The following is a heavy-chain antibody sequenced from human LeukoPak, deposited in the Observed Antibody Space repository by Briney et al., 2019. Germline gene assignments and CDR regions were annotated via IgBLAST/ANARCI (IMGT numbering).Heavy chain of an antibody. CDR2: ISYDGSNK. D-gene: IGHD2-2*01. CDR3: AKDRVVGPAAMPFDY. CDR1: GFTFSSYG. J-gene: IGHJ4*02. Sequence: GGSLRLSCAASGFTFSSYGMHWVRQAPGKGLEWVAVISYDGSNKYYADSVKGRFTISRDNSKNTLYLQMNSLRAEDTAVYYCAKDRVVGPAAMPFDYWGQGTLVTVSS. V-gene: IGHV3-30*18.